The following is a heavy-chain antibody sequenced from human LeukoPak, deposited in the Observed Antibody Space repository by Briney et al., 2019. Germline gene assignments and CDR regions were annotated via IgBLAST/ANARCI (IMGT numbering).Heavy chain of an antibody. J-gene: IGHJ4*02. V-gene: IGHV3-21*01. CDR2: ISSSSSYI. Sequence: GGSLRLSCAASGFTVSSNYMSWVRQAPGKGLEWVSSISSSSSYIYYADSVKGRFTISRDNAKNSLYLQMNSLRAEDTAVYYCARGNVDTAMVDYWGQGTLVTVSS. D-gene: IGHD5-18*01. CDR1: GFTVSSNY. CDR3: ARGNVDTAMVDY.